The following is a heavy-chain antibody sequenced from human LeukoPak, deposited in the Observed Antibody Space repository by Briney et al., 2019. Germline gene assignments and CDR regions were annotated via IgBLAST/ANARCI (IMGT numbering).Heavy chain of an antibody. J-gene: IGHJ5*02. Sequence: ASVKVSCKASGYTFTGYYMHWVRQAPGQGLEWMGWINPNSGGTNYAQKFQGRVTMTRDTSISTAYMELSRLRSDDTAVYYCARDRDYYDSSGGFDPWGQGTLVTVSS. CDR1: GYTFTGYY. D-gene: IGHD3-22*01. CDR2: INPNSGGT. CDR3: ARDRDYYDSSGGFDP. V-gene: IGHV1-2*02.